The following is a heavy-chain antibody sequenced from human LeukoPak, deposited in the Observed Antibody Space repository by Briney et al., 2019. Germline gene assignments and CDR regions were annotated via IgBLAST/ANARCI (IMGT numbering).Heavy chain of an antibody. CDR3: ARGHYGLDV. V-gene: IGHV3-11*05. CDR2: ISPTSSYT. Sequence: PGGSLRLSCAASGFTFSDYYMSWIRQAPGKGLEWVSYISPTSSYTYYADSVEGRFTISRDNAQKSLYLQMNSLRVEDTAMYYCARGHYGLDVWGQGTTLTVPS. CDR1: GFTFSDYY. J-gene: IGHJ6*02.